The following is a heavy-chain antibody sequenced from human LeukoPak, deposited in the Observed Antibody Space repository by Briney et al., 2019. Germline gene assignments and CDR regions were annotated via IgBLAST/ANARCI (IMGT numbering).Heavy chain of an antibody. CDR2: IKQNGSDK. D-gene: IGHD1-26*01. J-gene: IGHJ6*03. V-gene: IGHV3-7*01. CDR3: ARAQSGSYYWYYYYYMDV. Sequence: PGGPLRLSCAASGFTFSSYWMSWVRQAPGKGLEGVANIKQNGSDKYCVDSVKGRFTISRDNAKNSLYLQMNSLRAEDTAVYYCARAQSGSYYWYYYYYMDVWGKGATVTVSS. CDR1: GFTFSSYW.